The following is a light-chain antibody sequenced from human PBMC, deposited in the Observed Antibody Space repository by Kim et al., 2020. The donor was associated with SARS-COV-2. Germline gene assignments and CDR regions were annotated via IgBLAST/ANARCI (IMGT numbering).Light chain of an antibody. J-gene: IGKJ4*02. CDR3: QQYSSSPLT. Sequence: SPGEGATLSCRASQSVSSNYLAWYQHKRGQAPRLLIYGASSRATGIPDRFSGSGSGTDFTLTVSRLEPEDFAVYYCQQYSSSPLTFGEGTKVDIK. CDR2: GAS. CDR1: QSVSSNY. V-gene: IGKV3-20*01.